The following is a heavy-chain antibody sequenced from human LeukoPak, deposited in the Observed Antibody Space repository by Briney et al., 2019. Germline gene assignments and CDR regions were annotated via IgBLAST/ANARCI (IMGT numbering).Heavy chain of an antibody. Sequence: ASVKVSCKASGYTFTDHYIHWVRQAPGQGFEWMGWITPNTGGTDYAQKFQDRIAISTYTSISTAYMELSRLRSDDTALYYCARDLATIDGIAWYYFENWGQGTLVTVS. CDR2: ITPNTGGT. J-gene: IGHJ4*02. D-gene: IGHD5-12*01. CDR1: GYTFTDHY. V-gene: IGHV1-2*02. CDR3: ARDLATIDGIAWYYFEN.